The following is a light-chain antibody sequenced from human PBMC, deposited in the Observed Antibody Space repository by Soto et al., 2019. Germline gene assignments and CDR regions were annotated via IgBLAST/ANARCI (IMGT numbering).Light chain of an antibody. CDR3: QQYNNWPPPLT. Sequence: EIVMTQSPATLSLSPGERATLSCRASQSVSSNLAWYQQKPGQAPRLLIYGASTRATGIPARFSGSGSGTEFTLTISSLQSEDVAVYYCQQYNNWPPPLTFGGGTKVEIK. CDR1: QSVSSN. V-gene: IGKV3-15*01. J-gene: IGKJ4*01. CDR2: GAS.